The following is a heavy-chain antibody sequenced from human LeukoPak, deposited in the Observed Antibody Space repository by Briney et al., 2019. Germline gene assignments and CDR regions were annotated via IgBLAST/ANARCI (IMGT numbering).Heavy chain of an antibody. CDR3: ARHGPGDRRAFDI. CDR1: NGSYSGHY. V-gene: IGHV4-34*01. CDR2: INHSGRT. D-gene: IGHD3-10*01. Sequence: SETLSLTCAVYNGSYSGHYWSWIRQPPGKGLEWTGEINHSGRTSYNPSLKSRVTISIDTPKNQFSLKMTSVTAADTTVYYCARHGPGDRRAFDIWGQGTMVTVSS. J-gene: IGHJ3*02.